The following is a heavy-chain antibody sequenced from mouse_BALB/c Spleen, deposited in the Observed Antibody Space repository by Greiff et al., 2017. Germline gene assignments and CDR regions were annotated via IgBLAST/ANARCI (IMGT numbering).Heavy chain of an antibody. D-gene: IGHD1-1*01. J-gene: IGHJ4*01. CDR2: IWAGGST. Sequence: VQVVESGPGLVPPSQTLSITCTASGFSLTSYGVHWVRQPPGKGLEWLGVIWAGGSTNYNSALMSRLSISKDNSKGHVFLKMNSLQTDDTAMYCCARGYGSSLAMDYWGQGTSVTVSS. CDR1: GFSLTSYG. V-gene: IGHV2-9*02. CDR3: ARGYGSSLAMDY.